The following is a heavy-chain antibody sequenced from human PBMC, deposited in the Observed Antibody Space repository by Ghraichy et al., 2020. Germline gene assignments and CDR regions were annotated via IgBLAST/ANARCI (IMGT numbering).Heavy chain of an antibody. Sequence: GALRLSCAASGFTFSRYEMSWVRQAPRKGLEWVAHISASESTIHYVDSVKGRFTISRDNAKNSLYLQMNSLRAEDTAVYYCARRTDSSGFHFYLDYWGQGIMVTVSA. CDR2: ISASESTI. J-gene: IGHJ4*02. V-gene: IGHV3-48*03. D-gene: IGHD3-22*01. CDR3: ARRTDSSGFHFYLDY. CDR1: GFTFSRYE.